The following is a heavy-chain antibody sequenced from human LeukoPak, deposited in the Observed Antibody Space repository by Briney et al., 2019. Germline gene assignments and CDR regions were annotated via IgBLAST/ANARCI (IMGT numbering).Heavy chain of an antibody. Sequence: GGSLRLSCAASGFTFSSYSMNWVRQAPGKGLEWVSSISSSSNIYYADSVKGRFTISRDNAKNSLYLQMNSLRVEDTAVYYCARCTTGRTFGSLREIKRSREIDYWGQGTLVTVSS. V-gene: IGHV3-21*01. CDR2: ISSSSNI. CDR1: GFTFSSYS. CDR3: ARCTTGRTFGSLREIKRSREIDY. J-gene: IGHJ4*02. D-gene: IGHD1-1*01.